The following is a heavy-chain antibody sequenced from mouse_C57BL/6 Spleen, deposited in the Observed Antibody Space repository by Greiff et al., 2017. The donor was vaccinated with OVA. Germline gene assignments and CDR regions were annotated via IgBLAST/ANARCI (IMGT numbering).Heavy chain of an antibody. V-gene: IGHV1-15*01. CDR2: IDPETGGT. CDR1: GYTFTDYE. J-gene: IGHJ2*01. CDR3: TSYYGSSMGFDY. D-gene: IGHD1-1*01. Sequence: QVQLKQSGAELVRPGASVTLSCKASGYTFTDYEMHWVKQTPVHGLEWIGAIDPETGGTAYNQKFKGKAILTADKSSSTAYMELRSLTSEDSAVYYCTSYYGSSMGFDYWGQGTTLTVSS.